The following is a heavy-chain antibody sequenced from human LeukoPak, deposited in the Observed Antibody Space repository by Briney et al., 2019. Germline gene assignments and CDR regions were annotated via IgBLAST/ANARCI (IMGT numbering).Heavy chain of an antibody. CDR1: GFTFSNFL. D-gene: IGHD6-13*01. J-gene: IGHJ4*02. CDR2: ISGSGGST. Sequence: QPGGSLRLSCAASGFTFSNFLMTWVRQAPGKGPEWVSAISGSGGSTYYADSVKGRFTISRDNSKNTLYLQMNSLRAEDTAVYYCAKVLQLVLFDYWGQGTLVTVSS. CDR3: AKVLQLVLFDY. V-gene: IGHV3-23*01.